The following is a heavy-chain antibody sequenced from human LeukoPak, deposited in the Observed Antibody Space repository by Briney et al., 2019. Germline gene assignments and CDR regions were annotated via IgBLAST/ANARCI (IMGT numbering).Heavy chain of an antibody. CDR3: ARARHGILTGYYLDY. CDR1: GFTFSSYG. V-gene: IGHV3-33*01. Sequence: GGSLRLSCAASGFTFSSYGMHWVRQAPGKGLEWVAVTWYDGSNKYYAESVKGRFTISRDNSKDTLYLQMNSLRAEDTAVYYCARARHGILTGYYLDYWGQGTLVTVSS. CDR2: TWYDGSNK. J-gene: IGHJ4*02. D-gene: IGHD3-9*01.